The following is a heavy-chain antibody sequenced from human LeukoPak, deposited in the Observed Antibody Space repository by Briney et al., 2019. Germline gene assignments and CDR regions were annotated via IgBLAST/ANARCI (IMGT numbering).Heavy chain of an antibody. J-gene: IGHJ6*02. Sequence: PSETLSLTCTVSGGSISSSSYYWGWIRQPPGKGLEWIGSIYYSGSTYYNPSLKSRVTISVDTSKNQFSLKLSSVTAADTAVYYCARIRWIQLWLPVGMDVCGQGTTVTVSS. V-gene: IGHV4-39*01. CDR2: IYYSGST. CDR3: ARIRWIQLWLPVGMDV. D-gene: IGHD5-18*01. CDR1: GGSISSSSYY.